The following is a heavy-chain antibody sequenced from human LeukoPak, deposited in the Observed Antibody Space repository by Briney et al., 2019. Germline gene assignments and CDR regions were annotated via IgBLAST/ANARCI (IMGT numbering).Heavy chain of an antibody. D-gene: IGHD6-19*01. CDR1: GFTFSDYS. CDR2: ISGSSTHI. Sequence: PGGSLRLSCAASGFTFSDYSMNWVRQAPGMGLEWVSSISGSSTHILYADSVKGRFTISRDDAKNSLYLQMSSLRAEDSAVYYCARFETVAVNTIDYWGQGTLVTVSS. CDR3: ARFETVAVNTIDY. J-gene: IGHJ4*02. V-gene: IGHV3-21*01.